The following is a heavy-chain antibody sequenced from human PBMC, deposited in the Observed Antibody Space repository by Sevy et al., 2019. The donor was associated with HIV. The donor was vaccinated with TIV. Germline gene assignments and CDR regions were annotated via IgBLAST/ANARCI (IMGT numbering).Heavy chain of an antibody. V-gene: IGHV3-21*01. CDR2: ISSSSSYI. J-gene: IGHJ4*02. D-gene: IGHD3-22*01. CDR3: ARESYYDSSGYFDY. Sequence: GGSLRLSCAASGFTFSTYRMNWVRQAPGKGLEWVSSISSSSSYIYYADSVKGRFTISRDNAKNSLYLQMNSLRAEDTAVYYCARESYYDSSGYFDYWDQGTLVTVSS. CDR1: GFTFSTYR.